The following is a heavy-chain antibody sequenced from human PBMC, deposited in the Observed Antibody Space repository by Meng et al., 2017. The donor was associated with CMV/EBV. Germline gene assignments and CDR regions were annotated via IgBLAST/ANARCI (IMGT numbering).Heavy chain of an antibody. CDR2: ISAYNGNT. J-gene: IGHJ6*02. Sequence: ASVKVSCKASGYTFTSYGISWVRQAPGQGLEWMGWISAYNGNTNYAQKLQGRVTMTTDTSTSTAYMELRSLRSDDTAVYYCAREGLARHCSSTSCLRDYYYGMDVWGQGTTVTVSS. CDR3: AREGLARHCSSTSCLRDYYYGMDV. V-gene: IGHV1-18*01. CDR1: GYTFTSYG. D-gene: IGHD2-2*01.